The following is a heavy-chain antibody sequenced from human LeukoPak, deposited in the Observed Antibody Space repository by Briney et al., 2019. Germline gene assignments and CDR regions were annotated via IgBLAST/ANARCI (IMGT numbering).Heavy chain of an antibody. CDR2: IGTGGDT. V-gene: IGHV3-13*04. D-gene: IGHD3-10*01. Sequence: GGSLRLSCTASGFTFSSYDMHWVRQATGKGLEWVSGIGTGGDTYYPGSVKGRFTISRENAKNSLYLQMNSLRAGDTAVYYCARADSGSYYPYWGQGTLVTVSS. CDR1: GFTFSSYD. CDR3: ARADSGSYYPY. J-gene: IGHJ4*02.